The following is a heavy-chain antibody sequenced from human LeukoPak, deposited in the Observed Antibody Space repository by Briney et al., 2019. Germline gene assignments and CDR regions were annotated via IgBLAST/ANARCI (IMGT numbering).Heavy chain of an antibody. V-gene: IGHV3-53*01. CDR1: GXTVSSNF. D-gene: IGHD1-26*01. J-gene: IGHJ4*02. CDR2: IFSGGNT. Sequence: GSLRLSCSASGXTVSSNFMSWVRQPPGKGLEWVSVIFSGGNTNYADSVKGRFTISRDNAKTTLYLQMNNLRAEDTAVYYCARGESGSYCFDYWGQGTLVTVSS. CDR3: ARGESGSYCFDY.